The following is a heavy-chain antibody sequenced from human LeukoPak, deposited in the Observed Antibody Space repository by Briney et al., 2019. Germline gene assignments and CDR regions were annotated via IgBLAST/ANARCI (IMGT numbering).Heavy chain of an antibody. Sequence: PGGSLRLSCAASGFTFSSYAMTWVRQAPGKGLEWVSAISSSGVSTYYADSVKGRFTISRDNSKNTLYLQMNSLRAEDLAVYYCAKVSLWGSYRLEAWGQGTLVTVSS. V-gene: IGHV3-23*01. CDR3: AKVSLWGSYRLEA. CDR1: GFTFSSYA. CDR2: ISSSGVST. D-gene: IGHD3-16*02. J-gene: IGHJ5*02.